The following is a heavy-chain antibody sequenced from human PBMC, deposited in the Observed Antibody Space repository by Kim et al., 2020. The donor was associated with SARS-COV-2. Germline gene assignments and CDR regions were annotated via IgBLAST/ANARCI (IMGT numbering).Heavy chain of an antibody. Sequence: TPSLKRRGTISVDTSKNQFSLKLSSVTAADTAVYYCARQGGAATYYYFDYWGQGTLVTVSS. D-gene: IGHD1-26*01. V-gene: IGHV4-39*01. CDR3: ARQGGAATYYYFDY. J-gene: IGHJ4*02.